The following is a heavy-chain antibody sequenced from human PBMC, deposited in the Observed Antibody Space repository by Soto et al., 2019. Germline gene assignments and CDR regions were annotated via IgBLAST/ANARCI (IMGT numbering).Heavy chain of an antibody. CDR3: AKDWLAVRGEPPTD. CDR2: ISGSGGST. Sequence: EVQLLESGGGLVKPGGSLRLSCAASGFTFRSYAMSWVRQAPGKGLEWVSAISGSGGSTYYADSVKGRFTISGDNSNNTLYLQMNSLRAEDTAVYYCAKDWLAVRGEPPTDWGQGTQFTVSS. V-gene: IGHV3-23*01. D-gene: IGHD3-10*01. CDR1: GFTFRSYA. J-gene: IGHJ4*02.